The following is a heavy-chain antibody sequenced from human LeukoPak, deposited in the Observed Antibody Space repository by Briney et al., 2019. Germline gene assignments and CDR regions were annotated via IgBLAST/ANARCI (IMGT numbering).Heavy chain of an antibody. V-gene: IGHV4-59*13. CDR1: GGSLSNFY. J-gene: IGHJ6*03. D-gene: IGHD1-7*01. CDR3: ARQELLVGYYYHIDV. Sequence: PSETLSLTCTVSGGSLSNFYWTWIRQPPGKGLEWIGSIYYIGSTNYNPSLKSRVTISLDTSSDQFSLKLTSVTAADTAVYYCARQELLVGYYYHIDVWGKGTTVTVSS. CDR2: IYYIGST.